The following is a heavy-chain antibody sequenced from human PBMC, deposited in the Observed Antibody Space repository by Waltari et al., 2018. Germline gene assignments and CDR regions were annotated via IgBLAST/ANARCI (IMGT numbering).Heavy chain of an antibody. D-gene: IGHD2-21*01. CDR1: GYTFTGSY. Sequence: QVQLVQSGAEVKKPGASVTVSCKASGYTFTGSYMHWVRQAPGQGLEWMGRINPNSGGTNYAQKFQGRVTMTRDTSISTAYMELSRLRSDDTAVYYCARETSLEPEIADYWGQGTLVTVSS. J-gene: IGHJ4*02. CDR2: INPNSGGT. CDR3: ARETSLEPEIADY. V-gene: IGHV1-2*06.